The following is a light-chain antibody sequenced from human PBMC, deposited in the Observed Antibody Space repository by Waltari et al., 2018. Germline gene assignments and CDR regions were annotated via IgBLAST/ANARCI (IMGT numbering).Light chain of an antibody. J-gene: IGKJ2*01. CDR2: ASS. CDR1: QRISNW. V-gene: IGKV1-5*03. CDR3: QQYDSHPYT. Sequence: DIHMTQSPSTLSASVGDSVTITCRASQRISNWVAWYQHKSGEAPVLLISASSSSEPGVPSRFSGRGSGTEFSLTVSGLQPDDFATYYCQQYDSHPYTFGQGTRLEIK.